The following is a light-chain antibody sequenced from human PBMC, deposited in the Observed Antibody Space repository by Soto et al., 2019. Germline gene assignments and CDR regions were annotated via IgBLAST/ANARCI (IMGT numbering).Light chain of an antibody. CDR1: REVKTN. V-gene: IGKV3-15*01. CDR3: HQYHMWPSWT. CDR2: GAS. J-gene: IGKJ1*01. Sequence: DIVMTQSPATLSVSPGETASLSCRASREVKTNVVWYQHKAGQSPRFLFYGASIRATGVPDRFSGSGSGTEFVLTISGLQADDLAVYYCHQYHMWPSWTFGQGTKVEMK.